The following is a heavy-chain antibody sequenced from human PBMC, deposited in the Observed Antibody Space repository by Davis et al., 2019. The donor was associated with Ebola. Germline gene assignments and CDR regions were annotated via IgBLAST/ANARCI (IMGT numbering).Heavy chain of an antibody. CDR3: ARSDFWSGYYTTPHY. D-gene: IGHD3-3*01. Sequence: PGGSLRLSCKVSGYSFTSYWIGWVRQMPGKGLEWMGIIYPGDSDTRYSPSFQGQVTISAGKSISTAYLQWSSLKASATAMYYCARSDFWSGYYTTPHYWGQGTLVTVSS. CDR2: IYPGDSDT. V-gene: IGHV5-51*01. CDR1: GYSFTSYW. J-gene: IGHJ4*02.